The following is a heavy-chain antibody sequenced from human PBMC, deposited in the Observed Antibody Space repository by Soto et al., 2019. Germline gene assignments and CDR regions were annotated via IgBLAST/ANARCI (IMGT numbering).Heavy chain of an antibody. D-gene: IGHD3-10*01. J-gene: IGHJ4*02. CDR2: IIPILGIA. Sequence: QVQLVQSGAEVKKPGSSVKVSCKASGGTFSSYTISWVRQAPGQGLEWMGRIIPILGIANYAQKFQGRVTLTADKSTSTAYMELSSLRSEHTAVYYCASPSGGSRSYYFDYWGQGTLVTVSS. V-gene: IGHV1-69*02. CDR1: GGTFSSYT. CDR3: ASPSGGSRSYYFDY.